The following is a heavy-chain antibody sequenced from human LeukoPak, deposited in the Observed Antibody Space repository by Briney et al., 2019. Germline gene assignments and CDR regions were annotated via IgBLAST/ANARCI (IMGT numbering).Heavy chain of an antibody. CDR1: GYTFITYG. Sequence: ASVKVSCKASGYTFITYGISWVRQAPGQGLEWMGWISAYNGNTDYAQNLQGRVTMTTDTSTSTAYMELRSLRSNDTAVYYCARTGGGGSIAARLHYYYMDVWGKGTTVTVSS. V-gene: IGHV1-18*01. D-gene: IGHD6-6*01. CDR3: ARTGGGGSIAARLHYYYMDV. CDR2: ISAYNGNT. J-gene: IGHJ6*03.